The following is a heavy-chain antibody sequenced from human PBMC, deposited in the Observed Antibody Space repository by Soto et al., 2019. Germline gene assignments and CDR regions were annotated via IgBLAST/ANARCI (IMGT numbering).Heavy chain of an antibody. V-gene: IGHV1-69*01. J-gene: IGHJ6*02. CDR1: GGTFSSYA. CDR2: IIPIFGTA. Sequence: QVQLVQSGAEVKKPGSSVKVSCKASGGTFSSYAISWVRQAPGQGLEWMGGIIPIFGTANYAQKFQGRVTITADESTSTAYMELSSLRSEDTAVYYWARENADYNPGYYYGMDVWGQGTTVTVSS. D-gene: IGHD4-17*01. CDR3: ARENADYNPGYYYGMDV.